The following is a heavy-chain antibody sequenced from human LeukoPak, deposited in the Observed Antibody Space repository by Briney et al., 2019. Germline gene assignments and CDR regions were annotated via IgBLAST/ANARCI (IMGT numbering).Heavy chain of an antibody. CDR2: INSDGSST. CDR1: EFTFSSYW. Sequence: GGSLRLSCAASEFTFSSYWMHWVRQAPGKGLVWVSRINSDGSSTSYADSVKGRFTISRDNAKNTLYLQMNSLRAEDTAVYYCARAPGGFWSGYYPGRRNYFDYWGQGTLVTVSS. D-gene: IGHD3-3*01. V-gene: IGHV3-74*01. CDR3: ARAPGGFWSGYYPGRRNYFDY. J-gene: IGHJ4*02.